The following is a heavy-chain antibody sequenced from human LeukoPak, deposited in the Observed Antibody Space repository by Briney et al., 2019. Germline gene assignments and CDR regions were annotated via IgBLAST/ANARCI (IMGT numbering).Heavy chain of an antibody. D-gene: IGHD3-22*01. V-gene: IGHV4-59*01. Sequence: SETLSLTCTVSGGSISSYYWSWIRQPPGKGLEWIGYIYYSGSTNYNPSLKSRVTISVDTSKNQFSLKLSSVTAADTAVYYCARAYDSSGYYRRWGQGTLVTVSS. CDR2: IYYSGST. CDR3: ARAYDSSGYYRR. CDR1: GGSISSYY. J-gene: IGHJ4*02.